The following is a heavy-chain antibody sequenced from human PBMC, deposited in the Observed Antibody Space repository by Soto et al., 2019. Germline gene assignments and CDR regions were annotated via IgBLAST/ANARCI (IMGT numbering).Heavy chain of an antibody. D-gene: IGHD4-4*01. CDR2: IYYSGTT. J-gene: IGHJ6*02. V-gene: IGHV4-31*03. CDR3: ARNLHAQYYYYGMDV. Sequence: SETLCLTCTVSGDSISGSTYYGSWIRQHPGKGLEWIGYIYYSGTTYYNPSLKSRVTISVDTSKNQFSLKLSSVTAADTAVYYCARNLHAQYYYYGMDVWGQGTMVTVSS. CDR1: GDSISGSTYY.